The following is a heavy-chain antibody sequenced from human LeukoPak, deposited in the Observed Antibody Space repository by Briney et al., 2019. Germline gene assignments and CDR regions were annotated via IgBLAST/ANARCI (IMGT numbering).Heavy chain of an antibody. Sequence: SETLSLTCAVYGGSFSGYYWSWIRQPPGKGLEWIGYIYYSGSTNYNPSLKSRVTISVDTSKNQFSLKLSSVTAADTAVYYCAREEVGRFDPWGQGTLVTVSS. V-gene: IGHV4-59*01. CDR3: AREEVGRFDP. CDR2: IYYSGST. CDR1: GGSFSGYY. J-gene: IGHJ5*02.